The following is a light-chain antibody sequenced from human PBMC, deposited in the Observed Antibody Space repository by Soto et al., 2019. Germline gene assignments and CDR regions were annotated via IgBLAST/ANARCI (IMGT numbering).Light chain of an antibody. Sequence: QSVLTRPASVSGSPGQSITISCTGTSSDVGGYNYVSWFQQHPGKAPKLMIYEVSNRPSGVSNRFSGSKSGNTASLTISGLQAEEEADYYCNSYTSSSAFVFGTGTKVTVL. CDR2: EVS. V-gene: IGLV2-14*01. J-gene: IGLJ1*01. CDR3: NSYTSSSAFV. CDR1: SSDVGGYNY.